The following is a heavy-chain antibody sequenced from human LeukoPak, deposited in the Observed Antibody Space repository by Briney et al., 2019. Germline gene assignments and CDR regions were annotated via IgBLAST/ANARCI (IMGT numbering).Heavy chain of an antibody. CDR2: INHSGST. CDR3: ARSNIVVVPAYDW. J-gene: IGHJ4*02. CDR1: GGSFSGYY. V-gene: IGHV4-34*01. Sequence: SETLSLTCAVYGGSFSGYYWSWIRQPPGKGLEWIGEINHSGSTNYNPSLKSRVTISVDTSKNQFSLKLSSVTAADTAVYYRARSNIVVVPAYDWWGQGTLVTVSS. D-gene: IGHD2-2*01.